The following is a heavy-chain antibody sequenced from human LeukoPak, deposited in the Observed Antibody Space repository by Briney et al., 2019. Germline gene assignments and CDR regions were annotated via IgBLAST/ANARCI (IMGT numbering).Heavy chain of an antibody. CDR1: GFTLSSYE. Sequence: PGGSLRLSCAASGFTLSSYEMNWVRQAPGKGLEWVSYISSSGSTIYYADSVKGRFTISRDNAKNSLYLQMNSLRAEDTAVYYCARDLWFGELSLFDYWGQETPVTVSS. D-gene: IGHD3-10*01. J-gene: IGHJ4*02. CDR3: ARDLWFGELSLFDY. CDR2: ISSSGSTI. V-gene: IGHV3-48*03.